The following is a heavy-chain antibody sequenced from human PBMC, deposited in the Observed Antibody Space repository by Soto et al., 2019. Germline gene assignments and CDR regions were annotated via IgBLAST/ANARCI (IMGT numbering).Heavy chain of an antibody. V-gene: IGHV1-69*08. D-gene: IGHD2-15*01. CDR3: AIDPVVVGQYYYGMDV. J-gene: IGHJ6*02. CDR1: GGTFSSYT. CDR2: IIPILGIA. Sequence: QVQLVQSGAEVKKPGSSVKVSCKASGGTFSSYTISWVRQAPGQGLEWMGRIIPILGIANYAQKFQGRVTITADKSTSTAYMELSSLRSEDTAVYYWAIDPVVVGQYYYGMDVWGQGTTVTVSS.